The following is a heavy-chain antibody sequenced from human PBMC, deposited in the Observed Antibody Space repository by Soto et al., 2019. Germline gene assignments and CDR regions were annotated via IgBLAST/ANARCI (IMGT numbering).Heavy chain of an antibody. J-gene: IGHJ4*02. V-gene: IGHV5-51*01. D-gene: IGHD4-17*01. Sequence: GSLKISCKGSGYSFTSYWIGWVRQMPGKGLEWMGIIYPGDSDTRYSPSFQGQVTISADKSISTLYLHMNSLRGEDTAIYHCAKDVYGDYDGHLDYWGQGTLVTVSS. CDR1: GYSFTSYW. CDR3: AKDVYGDYDGHLDY. CDR2: IYPGDSDT.